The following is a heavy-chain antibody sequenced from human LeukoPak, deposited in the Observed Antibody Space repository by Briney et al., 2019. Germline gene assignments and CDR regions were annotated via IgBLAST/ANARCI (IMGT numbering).Heavy chain of an antibody. Sequence: PGGSLRLSCAASGFTVSSNYMSWVRQAPGKGLEWVSVIYSGGSTYYADSVKGRFTISRDNSKNTPYLQMNSLRAEDTAVYYCARDRTTVTRRYFDYWGQGTLVTVSS. V-gene: IGHV3-66*01. CDR2: IYSGGST. CDR1: GFTVSSNY. CDR3: ARDRTTVTRRYFDY. J-gene: IGHJ4*02. D-gene: IGHD4-17*01.